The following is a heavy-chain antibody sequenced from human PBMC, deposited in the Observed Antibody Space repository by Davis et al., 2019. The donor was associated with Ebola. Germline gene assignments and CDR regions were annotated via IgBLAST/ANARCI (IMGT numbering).Heavy chain of an antibody. CDR1: GGSISSSNW. CDR3: ARDKMVQGVYYYYGMDV. CDR2: IYHSGST. V-gene: IGHV4-4*02. Sequence: GSLRLSCAVSGGSISSSNWWSWVRQPPGKGLEWIGEIYHSGSTNYNPSLKSRVTISVDTSKNQFSLKLSSVTAADTAVYYCARDKMVQGVYYYYGMDVWGQGTTVTVSS. J-gene: IGHJ6*02. D-gene: IGHD3-10*01.